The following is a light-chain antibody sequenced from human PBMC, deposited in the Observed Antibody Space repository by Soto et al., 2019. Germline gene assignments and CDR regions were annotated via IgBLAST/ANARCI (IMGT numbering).Light chain of an antibody. V-gene: IGKV3-15*01. CDR1: QSVTTN. CDR3: QQYDRWPVT. J-gene: IGKJ4*01. CDR2: DAS. Sequence: EVVMTHSPATLSVSPGERVTFSCRASQSVTTNLAWYQHKPGQSPRLLISDASTGASGIPPRFSGSGSGTEFTLTIDRLQSADFAVYYCQQYDRWPVTFGGGTKLDIK.